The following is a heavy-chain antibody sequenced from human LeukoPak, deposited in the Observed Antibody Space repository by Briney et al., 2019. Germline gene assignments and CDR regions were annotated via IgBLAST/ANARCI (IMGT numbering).Heavy chain of an antibody. Sequence: SETLSLTCTVSGYSIRSHHWWGWIRQPPGKGLEWIGYIYFSGSVLDNPSLKSRVTLSVDKSKSQFSLRMTSVSAVETAVYYCARTGSSGYDAFDVWGQGTMVTVSS. CDR3: ARTGSSGYDAFDV. CDR1: GYSIRSHHW. CDR2: IYFSGSV. D-gene: IGHD3-22*01. V-gene: IGHV4-28*05. J-gene: IGHJ3*01.